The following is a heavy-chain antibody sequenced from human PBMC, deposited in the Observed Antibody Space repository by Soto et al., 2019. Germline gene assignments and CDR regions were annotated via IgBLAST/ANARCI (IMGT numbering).Heavy chain of an antibody. CDR1: GYTFTSYG. CDR2: ISAYNGNT. D-gene: IGHD1-20*01. J-gene: IGHJ6*02. CDR3: ARDGVVDNWNHMAYDYYGMDV. Sequence: QVQLVQSGAEVKKPGASVKVSCKASGYTFTSYGISWVRQAPGQGLEWMGWISAYNGNTNYAQKLQGRVTMTTDTSTSTAYMELRSLRSDDTAVYYCARDGVVDNWNHMAYDYYGMDVWGQGTTVTVSS. V-gene: IGHV1-18*01.